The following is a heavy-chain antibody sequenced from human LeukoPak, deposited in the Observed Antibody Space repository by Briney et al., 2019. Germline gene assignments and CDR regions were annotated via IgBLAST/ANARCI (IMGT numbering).Heavy chain of an antibody. CDR1: GFTFSSYS. J-gene: IGHJ4*02. D-gene: IGHD3-3*01. CDR2: ISSSSTI. CDR3: AKGAYDFWSGLLSRFPHLDY. Sequence: GGSLRLSCAASGFTFSSYSMNWVRQAPGKGLEWVSYISSSSTIYYADSVKGRFTISRDNSKNTLYLQMNSLRAEDTAVYYCAKGAYDFWSGLLSRFPHLDYWGQGTLVTVSS. V-gene: IGHV3-48*01.